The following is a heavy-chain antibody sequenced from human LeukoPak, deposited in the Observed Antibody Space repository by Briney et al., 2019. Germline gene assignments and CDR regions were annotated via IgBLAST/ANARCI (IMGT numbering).Heavy chain of an antibody. CDR2: IHPGDSET. Sequence: GASLKISCKASGYRFTSYWIGWVRQMPGKGLECMGIIHPGDSETRYSRSFQGQVTISGDKSISTAYLQWSGLKASDTAMYYCARRLGATQPYFDFWGQGALVTVSS. CDR3: ARRLGATQPYFDF. J-gene: IGHJ4*02. D-gene: IGHD1-26*01. V-gene: IGHV5-51*01. CDR1: GYRFTSYW.